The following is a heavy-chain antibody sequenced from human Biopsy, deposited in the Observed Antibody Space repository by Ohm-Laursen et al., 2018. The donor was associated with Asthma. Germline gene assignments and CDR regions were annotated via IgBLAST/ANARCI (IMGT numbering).Heavy chain of an antibody. V-gene: IGHV3-30-3*01. D-gene: IGHD6-19*01. CDR2: TSYDGANN. Sequence: SLRLSCAASGFSFHNYPMHWVRQAPGKGLEWVALTSYDGANNYYADSVKGRFTISRDNSENTVSLQMNSLTTADTAVYYCARSKVAGRSYYCDYWGQGTLVTVSS. CDR3: ARSKVAGRSYYCDY. CDR1: GFSFHNYP. J-gene: IGHJ4*02.